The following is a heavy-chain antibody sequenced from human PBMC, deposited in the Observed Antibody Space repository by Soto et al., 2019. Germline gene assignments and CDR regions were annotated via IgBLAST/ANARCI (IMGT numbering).Heavy chain of an antibody. Sequence: PSQTLSLTCAISGDSVSSHSGAWNWLRQSPSRGLEWLGRTYYRVTWSNDYAASVKSRIIINPDTSKNQFSLQLNSVTPEDTAVYYCARESRLIMAAPNWYFDLWGRGTLVTVSS. CDR3: ARESRLIMAAPNWYFDL. D-gene: IGHD5-12*01. V-gene: IGHV6-1*01. CDR2: TYYRVTWSN. J-gene: IGHJ2*01. CDR1: GDSVSSHSGA.